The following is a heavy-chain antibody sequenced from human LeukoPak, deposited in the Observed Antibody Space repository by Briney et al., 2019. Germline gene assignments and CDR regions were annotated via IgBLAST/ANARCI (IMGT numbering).Heavy chain of an antibody. CDR2: VHYSGSS. V-gene: IGHV4-59*08. Sequence: SETLSLTCTVSGDSISSYYWSWIRQPPGKGPEWIGYVHYSGSSAYIPSLKSRVAMSVDTSKNQFSLSLTSVTAADTVLYYCARWYCSNNLCFHMDVWGKGTTVTVFS. D-gene: IGHD2-8*01. CDR3: ARWYCSNNLCFHMDV. CDR1: GDSISSYY. J-gene: IGHJ6*03.